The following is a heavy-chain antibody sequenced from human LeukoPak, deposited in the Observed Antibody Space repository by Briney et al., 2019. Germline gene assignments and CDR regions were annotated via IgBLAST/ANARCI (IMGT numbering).Heavy chain of an antibody. V-gene: IGHV4-39*01. CDR2: IYYSRST. D-gene: IGHD4-17*01. CDR3: ARVPTVTFFDY. Sequence: SETLSLTCTVSGGSISSSSYYWGWIRQPPGKGLEWIGSIYYSRSTYYNPSLKSRVTISVDTSKNQFSLKLSSVTAADTAVYYCARVPTVTFFDYWGQGTLVTVSS. CDR1: GGSISSSSYY. J-gene: IGHJ4*02.